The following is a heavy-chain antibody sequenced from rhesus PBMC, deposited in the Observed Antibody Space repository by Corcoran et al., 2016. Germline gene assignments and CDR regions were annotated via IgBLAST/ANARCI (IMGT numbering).Heavy chain of an antibody. J-gene: IGHJ5-1*01. CDR3: ARPYSGSYYRFDV. CDR2: IYGSGGGT. Sequence: QVQLQESGPGLVKPSETLSLTCAVSGGSISDDYYWSWIRPPPGKGLEWIGYIYGSGGGTTYNPALKNRVTISIDLSKNQFSLKLNSVTAAYTAMYYCARPYSGSYYRFDVWGAGVLVTVSS. D-gene: IGHD3-16*01. CDR1: GGSISDDYY. V-gene: IGHV4-106*01.